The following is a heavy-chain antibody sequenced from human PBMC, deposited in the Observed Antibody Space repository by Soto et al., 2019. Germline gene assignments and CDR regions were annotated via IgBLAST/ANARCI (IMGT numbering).Heavy chain of an antibody. CDR2: ISGSGGST. V-gene: IGHV3-23*01. D-gene: IGHD2-2*01. CDR1: GFTFSSYA. J-gene: IGHJ3*02. CDR3: AKGAVVVPAAMGAFDI. Sequence: GGSLRLSCAASGFTFSSYAMSWVRQAPGKGLEWVSAISGSGGSTYYADSVKGRFTISRDNSKNTLYLQMNSLRAEDTAVYYCAKGAVVVPAAMGAFDIWGQGTMVTVSS.